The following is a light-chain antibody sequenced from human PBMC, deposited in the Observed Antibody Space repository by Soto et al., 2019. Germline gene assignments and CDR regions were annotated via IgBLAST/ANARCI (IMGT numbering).Light chain of an antibody. CDR1: SDDIGTYEY. J-gene: IGLJ3*02. Sequence: QSALTQPASVSGSPGQSITISCTGSSDDIGTYEYISWHQHHPGKAPKLILFGVYDRPSGVLDRFSGSKSGTSASLAISGLRSEDEADYYCATWDDSLSAVVFGGGTKLTVL. CDR2: GVY. CDR3: ATWDDSLSAVV. V-gene: IGLV2-14*01.